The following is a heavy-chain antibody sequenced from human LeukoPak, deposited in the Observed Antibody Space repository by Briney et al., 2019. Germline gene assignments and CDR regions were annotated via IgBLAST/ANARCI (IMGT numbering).Heavy chain of an antibody. CDR2: ISYDGSNK. V-gene: IGHV3-30*18. Sequence: GGSLRLSCAASGFTFSSYGMHWVRQAPGKGLEWVAVISYDGSNKYYADSVKGRFTISRDNSKKTLYLQMNSLRAEDTAVYYCAKAGGYYYYYGMDVWGQGTTVTVSS. J-gene: IGHJ6*02. CDR3: AKAGGYYYYYGMDV. CDR1: GFTFSSYG.